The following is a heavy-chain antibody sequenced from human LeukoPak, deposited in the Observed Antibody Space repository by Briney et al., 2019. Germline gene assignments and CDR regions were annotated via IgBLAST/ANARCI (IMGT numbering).Heavy chain of an antibody. CDR3: ARNGIAAAGWGYYYYYMDV. D-gene: IGHD6-13*01. J-gene: IGHJ6*03. Sequence: SSETLSLTCTVSGGSVSSYYCSWIRQPAGKGLEWIGRIYGRGGTNYNPSLKGRVTISVDTSKNQFSLKLSSVTAADTAVYYCARNGIAAAGWGYYYYYMDVWGKGTTVTVSS. CDR1: GGSVSSYY. CDR2: IYGRGGT. V-gene: IGHV4-4*07.